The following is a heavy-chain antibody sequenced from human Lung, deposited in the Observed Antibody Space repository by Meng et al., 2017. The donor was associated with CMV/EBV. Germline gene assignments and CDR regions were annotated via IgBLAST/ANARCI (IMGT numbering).Heavy chain of an antibody. CDR3: ARDFGSSWYPNWFDP. CDR2: ISASGNT. V-gene: IGHV4-4*07. CDR1: GDSINSYS. J-gene: IGHJ5*02. Sequence: QGQLQESGPGLGKPSETLSPTCTVSGDSINSYSWSWIRQPAGKGLEWIGRISASGNTRYNPSLKSRVTMSVDTSKNQFSLKLSSVTAADTAVYYCARDFGSSWYPNWFDPWGQGTLVTVSS. D-gene: IGHD6-13*01.